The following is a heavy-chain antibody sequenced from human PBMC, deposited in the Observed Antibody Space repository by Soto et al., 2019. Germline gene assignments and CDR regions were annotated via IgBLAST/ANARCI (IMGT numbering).Heavy chain of an antibody. CDR2: ISSDSRTI. J-gene: IGHJ6*02. Sequence: PCGSLRLSCVAGEYCRSGYAPNCVNQAPGKGLEWVSFISSDSRTIYYADSVEGRFTVSRDNARNSVSLQMDSLRDEDAAVYYWARIKLVEWFFITVDVYDMDVCGQGTPVTVSS. D-gene: IGHD3-3*01. V-gene: IGHV3-48*02. CDR1: EYCRSGYA. CDR3: ARIKLVEWFFITVDVYDMDV.